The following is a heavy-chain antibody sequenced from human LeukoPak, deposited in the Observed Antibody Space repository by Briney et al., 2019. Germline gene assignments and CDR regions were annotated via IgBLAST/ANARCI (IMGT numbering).Heavy chain of an antibody. CDR1: GGSISSGDYY. V-gene: IGHV4-30-4*08. Sequence: SETLSLTCTVSGGSISSGDYYWSWIRQPPGKGLEWIGYIYYSGTTYYNPPLKSRVSISVDTSKNQFSLKLNSVTAADTAVYYCARAVEASLQPRFDPWGQGSLVTVSS. J-gene: IGHJ5*02. D-gene: IGHD5-24*01. CDR2: IYYSGTT. CDR3: ARAVEASLQPRFDP.